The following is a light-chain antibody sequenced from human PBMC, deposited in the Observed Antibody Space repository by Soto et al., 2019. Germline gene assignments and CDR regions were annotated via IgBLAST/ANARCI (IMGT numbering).Light chain of an antibody. CDR2: DVS. Sequence: QSALTQPRSVSGSPGQSVTISCTGTSSDVGGYNYVSWYQHHPGKAPKLMIFDVSTRPSGVPDRFSASKSGNTASLTISELQAEDDADYYCCSYAGPYHRVFGGGTQLTV. V-gene: IGLV2-11*01. J-gene: IGLJ3*02. CDR1: SSDVGGYNY. CDR3: CSYAGPYHRV.